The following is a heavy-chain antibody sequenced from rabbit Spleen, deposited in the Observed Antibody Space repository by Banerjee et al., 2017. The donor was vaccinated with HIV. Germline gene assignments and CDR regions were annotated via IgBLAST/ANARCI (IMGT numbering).Heavy chain of an antibody. Sequence: QEQLVESGGGLVQPGESLKLSCKVSGFDFNNYGVSWVRQAPGKGLEWIGYIDPVFGVTYYASWVNGRFTISSDNAQNTVDLQMNSLTAADTATYFCARSSSTDIWSFNLWGPGTLVTVS. CDR1: GFDFNNYG. J-gene: IGHJ4*01. CDR2: IDPVFGVT. D-gene: IGHD7-1*01. V-gene: IGHV1S47*01. CDR3: ARSSSTDIWSFNL.